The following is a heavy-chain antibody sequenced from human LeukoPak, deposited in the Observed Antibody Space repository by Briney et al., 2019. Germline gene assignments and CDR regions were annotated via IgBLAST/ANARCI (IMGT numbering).Heavy chain of an antibody. Sequence: GGSLRLSCAASGFTLSSYAMSWVRQGPGKGLEWVSAISVSGNTYHADSVKGRFTISRDSSKNTLYLQMNSLRAGDAAVYYCARGVEMFGESRFDPWGQGTLVTVSS. V-gene: IGHV3-23*01. J-gene: IGHJ5*02. D-gene: IGHD3-10*02. CDR2: ISVSGNT. CDR1: GFTLSSYA. CDR3: ARGVEMFGESRFDP.